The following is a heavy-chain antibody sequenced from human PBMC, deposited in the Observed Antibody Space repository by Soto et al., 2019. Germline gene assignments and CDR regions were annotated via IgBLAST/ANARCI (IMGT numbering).Heavy chain of an antibody. D-gene: IGHD3-22*01. CDR2: ISYDGSNK. J-gene: IGHJ4*02. Sequence: GGSLRLSCAASGFTFSSYAMHWVRQAPGKGLEWVAVISYDGSNKYYADSVKGRFTISRDNSKNTLYLQMNSLRAEDTAVYYCARGEYDNSGYYYFDYWGQGNLVTVSS. CDR1: GFTFSSYA. CDR3: ARGEYDNSGYYYFDY. V-gene: IGHV3-30-3*01.